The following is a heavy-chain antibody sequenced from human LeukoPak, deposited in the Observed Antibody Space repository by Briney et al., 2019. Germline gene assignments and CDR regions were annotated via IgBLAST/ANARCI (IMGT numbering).Heavy chain of an antibody. J-gene: IGHJ4*02. CDR2: IYPGDSDT. D-gene: IGHD3-10*01. CDR1: GYSFTSYW. V-gene: IGHV5-51*01. CDR3: ATKTFGSGSYYPFDY. Sequence: GESLKISCKGSGYSFTSYWIGWVRQMPGKGLEWMGIIYPGDSDTRYSPSFQGQVTISADKSISTAYLQWSSLKASDTAMYYCATKTFGSGSYYPFDYWGQGTLVTVSS.